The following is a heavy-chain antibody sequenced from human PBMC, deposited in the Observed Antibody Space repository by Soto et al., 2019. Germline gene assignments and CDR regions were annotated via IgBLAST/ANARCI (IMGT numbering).Heavy chain of an antibody. Sequence: EVTLLESGGGLVQPGESLRLSCAASGFTFSTYSMTWVRQAPGKGLEWVAHITASEGTTYYAYSVKGRFTISRDTSRNTLYLQMNSLRAEDTALYYCAKCMQAYWNYDAHHIWGQGTMVSVSS. J-gene: IGHJ3*02. V-gene: IGHV3-23*01. CDR2: ITASEGTT. D-gene: IGHD1-7*01. CDR3: AKCMQAYWNYDAHHI. CDR1: GFTFSTYS.